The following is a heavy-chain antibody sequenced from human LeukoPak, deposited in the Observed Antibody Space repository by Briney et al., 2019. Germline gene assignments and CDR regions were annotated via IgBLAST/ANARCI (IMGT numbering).Heavy chain of an antibody. J-gene: IGHJ6*02. D-gene: IGHD1-26*01. CDR2: IYTSGST. CDR1: GGSISSYY. CDR3: ARDEGIVGTTYYYYYYGMDV. V-gene: IGHV4-4*07. Sequence: SETLSLTCTVSGGSISSYYWSWIRQPAGKGLEWIGRIYTSGSTNYNPSLKSRVTMSVDTSKNQFSLKLSSVTAADTAVYYCARDEGIVGTTYYYYYYGMDVWGQGTTVTVSS.